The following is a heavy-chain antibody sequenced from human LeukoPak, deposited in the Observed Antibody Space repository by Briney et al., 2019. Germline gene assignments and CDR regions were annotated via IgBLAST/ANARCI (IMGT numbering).Heavy chain of an antibody. V-gene: IGHV3-23*01. CDR1: GFTFSSFA. D-gene: IGHD3-22*01. Sequence: HPGGSLRLSCAASGFTFSSFAMSWVRQAPGERLEWVSAMSGRGGMTYSADSVKGRFTVSRDNSKDTLYLQMNSLRVEDTAMYYCAKGPFFYYDASGYNYFDSWGQGTLVTVSS. CDR2: MSGRGGMT. J-gene: IGHJ4*02. CDR3: AKGPFFYYDASGYNYFDS.